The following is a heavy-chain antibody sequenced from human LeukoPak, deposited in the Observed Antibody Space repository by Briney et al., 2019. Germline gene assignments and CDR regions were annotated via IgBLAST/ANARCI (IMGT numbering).Heavy chain of an antibody. CDR1: GDSISSYY. V-gene: IGHV4-59*01. CDR2: IYYSGST. Sequence: KPSETLSLTCTVSGDSISSYYWSWIRQPPGKGLEWIGYIYYSGSTNYNPSLKSRVTTSVDTSKNQFSLKLSSVTAADTAVYYCARETPRDYFDYWGQGTLVTVSS. J-gene: IGHJ4*02. CDR3: ARETPRDYFDY.